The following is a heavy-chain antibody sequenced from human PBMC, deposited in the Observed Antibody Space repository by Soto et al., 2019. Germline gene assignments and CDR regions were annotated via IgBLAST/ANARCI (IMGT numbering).Heavy chain of an antibody. CDR2: IKQDGSEK. J-gene: IGHJ4*02. Sequence: GGSLRLSCAASGFTFSSYWMSWVRQAPGKGLEWVANIKQDGSEKYYVDSVKGRFTISRDNAKNSLYLQMNSLRAEDTAVYYCARGPSIRGGDCYSCYFDYWGQGTLVTVSS. CDR3: ARGPSIRGGDCYSCYFDY. V-gene: IGHV3-7*01. CDR1: GFTFSSYW. D-gene: IGHD2-21*02.